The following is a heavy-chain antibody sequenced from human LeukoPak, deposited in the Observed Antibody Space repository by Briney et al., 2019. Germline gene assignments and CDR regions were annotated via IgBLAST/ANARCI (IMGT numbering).Heavy chain of an antibody. Sequence: GGSLRLSCAASGFTFSSYAMSWVRQAPGEGLEWVSAISGSGGSTYYADSVKGRFTISRDNSKKTLNLQMNSLRAEDTAVYYCAKQCYYGSGSYDWAFDIWGQGTMVTVSS. CDR1: GFTFSSYA. CDR2: ISGSGGST. D-gene: IGHD3-10*01. J-gene: IGHJ3*02. CDR3: AKQCYYGSGSYDWAFDI. V-gene: IGHV3-23*01.